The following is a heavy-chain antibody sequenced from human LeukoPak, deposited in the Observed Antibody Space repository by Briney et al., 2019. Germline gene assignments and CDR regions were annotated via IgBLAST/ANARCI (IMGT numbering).Heavy chain of an antibody. CDR1: GFTFSSYA. J-gene: IGHJ4*02. CDR3: AKDPGDDSSGYYSDY. D-gene: IGHD3-22*01. V-gene: IGHV3-23*01. Sequence: GGSLRLSCAASGFTFSSYAMSWVRQAPGKGLEWVSAISGSGGSTYYADSVKGRFTISRDNSKNTLYLQMNSLRAEDTAVYYCAKDPGDDSSGYYSDYWGQGTLVTVSS. CDR2: ISGSGGST.